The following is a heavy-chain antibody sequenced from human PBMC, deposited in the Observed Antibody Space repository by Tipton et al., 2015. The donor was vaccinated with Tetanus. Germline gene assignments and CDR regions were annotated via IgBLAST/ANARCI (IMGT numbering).Heavy chain of an antibody. CDR3: AKPPPYGYNYWYFDY. V-gene: IGHV3-23*01. J-gene: IGHJ4*02. CDR2: ISGTSGSGGST. Sequence: SLRLSCAASGFTFSSYAMSWVRQAPGKGLEWVSAISGTSGSGGSTYYADSVKGRFTISRDNSKNTLYLQMNSQRAEDTAVYYCAKPPPYGYNYWYFDYWGQGTLVTVSS. D-gene: IGHD5-24*01. CDR1: GFTFSSYA.